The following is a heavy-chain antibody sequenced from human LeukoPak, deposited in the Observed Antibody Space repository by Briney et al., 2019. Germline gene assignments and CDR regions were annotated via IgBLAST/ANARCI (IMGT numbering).Heavy chain of an antibody. Sequence: GGSLRLSCAASGFTFSSYAMHWVRQAPGKGLEWVAVISYDGSNKYYADSVKGRFTISRDNSKNTLYLQMNSLRAEDTAVYYCARETPRPTSFFDIWGQGIMVTVSS. CDR2: ISYDGSNK. CDR3: ARETPRPTSFFDI. CDR1: GFTFSSYA. V-gene: IGHV3-30*01. J-gene: IGHJ3*02. D-gene: IGHD2-2*01.